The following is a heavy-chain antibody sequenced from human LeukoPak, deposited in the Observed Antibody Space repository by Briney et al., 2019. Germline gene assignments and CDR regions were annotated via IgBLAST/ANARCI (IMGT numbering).Heavy chain of an antibody. Sequence: GRSLRLSCAASGFTFSSYGMHWVRQAPGKGLERVAVISYDGSNKYYADSVKGRFTISRDNSKNTLYLQMNSLRAEDTAVYYCAKPGIAAASTSPNWFDPWGQGTLVTVSS. D-gene: IGHD6-13*01. CDR1: GFTFSSYG. V-gene: IGHV3-30*18. CDR3: AKPGIAAASTSPNWFDP. CDR2: ISYDGSNK. J-gene: IGHJ5*02.